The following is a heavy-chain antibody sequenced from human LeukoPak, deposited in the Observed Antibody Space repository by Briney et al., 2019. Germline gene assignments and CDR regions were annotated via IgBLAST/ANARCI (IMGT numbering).Heavy chain of an antibody. CDR3: ARGKFGESLYWFDP. V-gene: IGHV1-3*01. J-gene: IGHJ5*02. Sequence: ASVKVSCKASGYTFTSYAMHWVRQAPGQRLESMGWINAGNGNTEYSQNFQGRVTITRDTSASTAYMELSSLRSEDRAVYYCARGKFGESLYWFDPWGQGTLVAVCS. CDR2: INAGNGNT. CDR1: GYTFTSYA. D-gene: IGHD3-10*01.